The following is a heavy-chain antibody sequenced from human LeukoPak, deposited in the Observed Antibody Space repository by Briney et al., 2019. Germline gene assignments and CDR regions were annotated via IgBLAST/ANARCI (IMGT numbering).Heavy chain of an antibody. J-gene: IGHJ4*02. CDR3: ARDVFGRLVRSYYFDY. Sequence: SQTLSLTCAISGDSVSSNSAAWNWIRQSPSRGLEWLGRAYYRSKWYNDYAVSVKSRITINPDTSKNQFSLQLNSVTPEDTAVYYCARDVFGRLVRSYYFDYWSQGALDTVSS. CDR1: GDSVSSNSAA. V-gene: IGHV6-1*01. CDR2: AYYRSKWYN. D-gene: IGHD6-19*01.